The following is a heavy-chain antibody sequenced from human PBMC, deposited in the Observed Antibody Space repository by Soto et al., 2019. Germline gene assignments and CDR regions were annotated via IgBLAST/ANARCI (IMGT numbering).Heavy chain of an antibody. CDR1: RGSISSSNW. J-gene: IGHJ2*01. Sequence: QVQLQESGPGLVKPSWTLSLTCAVSRGSISSSNWWSWVRQSPGKGLEWIGAMYHAGITNYSPTLKSRVTRSVDKSKNQFSLKLSSVTAADTAVYYCARESYNESNVGYFDLWGRGTLVSVSS. CDR3: ARESYNESNVGYFDL. D-gene: IGHD1-1*01. V-gene: IGHV4-4*02. CDR2: MYHAGIT.